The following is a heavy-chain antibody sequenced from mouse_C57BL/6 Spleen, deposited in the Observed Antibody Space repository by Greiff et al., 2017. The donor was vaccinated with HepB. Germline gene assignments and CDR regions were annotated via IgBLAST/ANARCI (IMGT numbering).Heavy chain of an antibody. J-gene: IGHJ3*01. CDR3: AREGVYDGYWGFAY. CDR1: GYTFTDYY. V-gene: IGHV1-26*01. Sequence: EVQLQQSGPELVKPGASVKISCKASGYTFTDYYMNWVKQSHGKSLEWIGDINPNNGGTSYNQKFKGKATLTVDKSSSTAYMELRSLTSEDSAVYYCAREGVYDGYWGFAYWGQGTLVTVSA. D-gene: IGHD2-3*01. CDR2: INPNNGGT.